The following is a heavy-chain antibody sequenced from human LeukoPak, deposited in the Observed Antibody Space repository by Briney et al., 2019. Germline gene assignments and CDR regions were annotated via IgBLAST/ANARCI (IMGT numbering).Heavy chain of an antibody. CDR3: ANTFFPGYVWGSYRHFDY. V-gene: IGHV3-48*01. Sequence: PGGSLRLSCAASGFTFSSYSMNWVRQAPGKGLEWVSYISSSSSTIYYADSVKGRFTISRDNAKNSLYLQMNSLRAEDTAVYYCANTFFPGYVWGSYRHFDYWGQGTLVTVSS. D-gene: IGHD3-16*02. CDR2: ISSSSSTI. CDR1: GFTFSSYS. J-gene: IGHJ4*02.